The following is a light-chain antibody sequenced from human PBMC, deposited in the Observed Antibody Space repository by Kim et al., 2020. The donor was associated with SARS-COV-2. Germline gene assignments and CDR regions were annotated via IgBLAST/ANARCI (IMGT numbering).Light chain of an antibody. V-gene: IGLV3-19*01. Sequence: AVVQTVRITCQGEGRISYSSSWYQQKPGQPPVLVLYGRNLPSGTPDRFSGSSSGNTASLSITGAQAEDEADYYCHSRDSNTTHNYVFGSGTRVTVL. CDR3: HSRDSNTTHNYV. J-gene: IGLJ1*01. CDR1: GRISYS. CDR2: GRN.